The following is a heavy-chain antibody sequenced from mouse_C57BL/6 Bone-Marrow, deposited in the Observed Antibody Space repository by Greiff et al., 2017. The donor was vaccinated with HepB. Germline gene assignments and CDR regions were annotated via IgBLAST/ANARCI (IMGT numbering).Heavy chain of an antibody. CDR3: ARSSGITTVGPFDY. D-gene: IGHD1-1*01. V-gene: IGHV1-20*01. CDR2: INPYNGDT. CDR1: GYSFTGYF. Sequence: DVKLQESGPELVKPGDSVKISCKASGYSFTGYFMNWVMQSHGKSLEWIGRINPYNGDTFYNQKFKGKATLTVDKSPSTAHMELRSLTSEDSAVYYCARSSGITTVGPFDYWGQGTTLTVSS. J-gene: IGHJ2*01.